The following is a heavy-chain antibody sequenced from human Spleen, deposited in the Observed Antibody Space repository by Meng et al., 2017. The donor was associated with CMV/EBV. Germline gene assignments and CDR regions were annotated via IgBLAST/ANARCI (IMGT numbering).Heavy chain of an antibody. J-gene: IGHJ6*02. CDR3: ARAFRSRGYSYGPGIYGMDV. Sequence: FSGYYWSWIRQPPGKGLEWIGEINHSGSTNYNPSLKSRVTISVDTSKNQFSLKLSSVTAADTAVYYCARAFRSRGYSYGPGIYGMDVWGQGTTVTVSS. D-gene: IGHD5-18*01. CDR2: INHSGST. CDR1: FSGYY. V-gene: IGHV4-34*01.